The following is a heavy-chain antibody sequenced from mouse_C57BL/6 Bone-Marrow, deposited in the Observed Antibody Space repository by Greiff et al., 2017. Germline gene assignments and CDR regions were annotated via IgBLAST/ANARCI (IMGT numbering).Heavy chain of an antibody. CDR1: GYTFTSYG. D-gene: IGHD1-1*01. J-gene: IGHJ4*01. V-gene: IGHV1-81*01. Sequence: VQLQQSGAELARPGASVKLSCKASGYTFTSYGISWVKQRTGQGLEWIGEIYPRSGNTYYNEKFKGKATLTADTSSSTAYMELRSLTSEDSEVYCGARGDYYGSSLTMDYWGQGTSVTVSS. CDR2: IYPRSGNT. CDR3: ARGDYYGSSLTMDY.